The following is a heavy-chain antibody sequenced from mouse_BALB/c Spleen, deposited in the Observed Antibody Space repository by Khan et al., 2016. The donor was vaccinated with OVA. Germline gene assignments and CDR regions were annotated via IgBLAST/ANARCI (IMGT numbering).Heavy chain of an antibody. CDR2: IWSGGST. D-gene: IGHD1-1*01. V-gene: IGHV2-6-4*01. CDR1: GFSLSRYN. CDR3: ARAYGTSLEYYAMDY. Sequence: QVQLQQSGPGLVAPSQSLSITCTVSGFSLSRYNVHWIRQPPGKGLEWLGMIWSGGSTDYNSALKSRLSISKDNSKSQVFLKINSLQTCDTAMYYCARAYGTSLEYYAMDYWGQGTSVTVSS. J-gene: IGHJ4*01.